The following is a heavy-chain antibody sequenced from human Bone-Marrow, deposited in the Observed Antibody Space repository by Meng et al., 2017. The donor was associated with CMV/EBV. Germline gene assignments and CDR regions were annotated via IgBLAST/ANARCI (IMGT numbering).Heavy chain of an antibody. CDR2: IYSGGSST. CDR3: AKGRGYSYGYYCDY. CDR1: GFTFSSYA. J-gene: IGHJ4*02. D-gene: IGHD5-18*01. Sequence: GESLKISCAASGFTFSSYAMSWVRQAPGKGLEWVSVIYSGGSSTYYADSVKGRFTISRDNSKNTLYLQMNSLRAEDTAVYYCAKGRGYSYGYYCDYWGQGTLVTVAS. V-gene: IGHV3-23*03.